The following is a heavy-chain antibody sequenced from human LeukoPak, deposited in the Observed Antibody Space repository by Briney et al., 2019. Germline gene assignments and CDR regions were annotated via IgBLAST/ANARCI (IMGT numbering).Heavy chain of an antibody. CDR2: ISYDGGGT. V-gene: IGHV3-74*01. Sequence: PGGSLRLSCGASGFTFSDYWMHWVRQTPGKGLVRVSRISYDGGGTNYADSVRGRFTISRDNAKNTLYLQMNSLRVEDTAVYYCVRNMVRGVVYFDSWGQGALVTVSS. J-gene: IGHJ4*02. CDR3: VRNMVRGVVYFDS. CDR1: GFTFSDYW. D-gene: IGHD3-10*01.